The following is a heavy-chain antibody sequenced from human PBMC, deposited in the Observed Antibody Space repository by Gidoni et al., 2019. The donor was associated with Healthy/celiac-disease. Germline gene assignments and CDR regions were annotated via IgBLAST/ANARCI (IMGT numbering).Heavy chain of an antibody. J-gene: IGHJ6*02. D-gene: IGHD6-19*01. Sequence: QVQLQESGPGLVKPSETLSLTCPVSGGSIRRYYWSWIRQPPGKGLEWIGYTYYSGSTNCNPSLKSRVTISVDTSKNQFSLKLSSVTAADTAVYYCARDRWLTNYYYYYGMDVWGQGTTVTVSS. V-gene: IGHV4-59*01. CDR2: TYYSGST. CDR1: GGSIRRYY. CDR3: ARDRWLTNYYYYYGMDV.